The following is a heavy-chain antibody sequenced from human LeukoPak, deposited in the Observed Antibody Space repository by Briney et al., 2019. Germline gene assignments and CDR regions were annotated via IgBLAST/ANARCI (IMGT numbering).Heavy chain of an antibody. Sequence: PSETLSLTCAVYGGSFSGYYWSWIRQPPGKGLEWIGEINHSGSTNYNPSLKSRVTISLDTSKNQFSLRLSSVTATDTALYYCARQQSSGLDPWGQGTLVTVS. CDR1: GGSFSGYY. CDR2: INHSGST. D-gene: IGHD6-19*01. CDR3: ARQQSSGLDP. J-gene: IGHJ5*02. V-gene: IGHV4-34*01.